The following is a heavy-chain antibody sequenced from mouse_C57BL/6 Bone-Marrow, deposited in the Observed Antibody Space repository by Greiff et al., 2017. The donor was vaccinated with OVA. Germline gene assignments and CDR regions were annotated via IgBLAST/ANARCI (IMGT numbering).Heavy chain of an antibody. V-gene: IGHV1-19*01. CDR3: ASAAYYSNYGYYAMDY. CDR1: GYTFTDYY. J-gene: IGHJ4*01. D-gene: IGHD2-5*01. CDR2: INPYNGGT. Sequence: EVQLQQSGPVLVKPGASVKMSCKASGYTFTDYYMNWVKQSHGKSLEWIGVINPYNGGTSYNQKFKGKATLTVDKSSSTAYMELNSLTSEDSAVYYCASAAYYSNYGYYAMDYWGQGTSVTVSS.